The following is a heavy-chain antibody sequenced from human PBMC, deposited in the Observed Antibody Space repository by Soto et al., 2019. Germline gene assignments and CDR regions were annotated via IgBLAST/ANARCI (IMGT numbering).Heavy chain of an antibody. CDR3: TRVVRSYDILTGFKKDWFDP. J-gene: IGHJ5*02. V-gene: IGHV3-49*04. CDR2: IRSKAYGGTT. D-gene: IGHD3-9*01. Sequence: PGGSLRLSCTASGFTFGDYAMSWVRQAPGKGLEWVGFIRSKAYGGTTEYAASVKGRFTISRDDSKSIAYLQMNSLKTEDTAVYYCTRVVRSYDILTGFKKDWFDPWGQGTLVTVSS. CDR1: GFTFGDYA.